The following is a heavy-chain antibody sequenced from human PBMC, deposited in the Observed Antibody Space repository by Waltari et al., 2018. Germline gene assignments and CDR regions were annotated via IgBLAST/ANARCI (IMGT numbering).Heavy chain of an antibody. CDR2: IIPIFGTA. J-gene: IGHJ3*02. Sequence: QVQLVQSGAEVKKPGSSVKVSCKASGGTFSSYAISWVRQAPGQGLEWMGGIIPIFGTANYAQKFQGRVTITTDESTSTAYMELSSLRSEDTAVYYCARAPVSNIAAAAPGAFDIWGQGTMVTVSS. CDR1: GGTFSSYA. V-gene: IGHV1-69*05. D-gene: IGHD6-13*01. CDR3: ARAPVSNIAAAAPGAFDI.